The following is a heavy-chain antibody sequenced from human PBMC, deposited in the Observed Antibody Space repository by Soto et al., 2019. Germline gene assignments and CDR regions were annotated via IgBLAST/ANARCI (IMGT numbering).Heavy chain of an antibody. CDR1: GFTFDDYA. D-gene: IGHD2-8*01. CDR2: ISWNSGSI. V-gene: IGHV3-9*01. Sequence: GGSLRLSCAASGFTFDDYAMHWVRQAPGKGLEWVSGISWNSGSIGYADSVKGRFTISRDNAKNSLYLQMNSLRDEDTAVYYCARDNGMAGSFDPWGQGTLVTVSS. CDR3: ARDNGMAGSFDP. J-gene: IGHJ5*02.